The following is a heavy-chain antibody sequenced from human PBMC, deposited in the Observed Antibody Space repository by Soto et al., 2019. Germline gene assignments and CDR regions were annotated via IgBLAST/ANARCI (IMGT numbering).Heavy chain of an antibody. Sequence: GGSLRLSCAASGFTFSTYGMHWVRQAPGKGLEWVAVIWYDGSDKYYADSVKGRFTISRDNSKNTLYLQMNSLRAEDTAVYYCARDLYSSGWYASFDFWGQGTLVTVSS. CDR2: IWYDGSDK. V-gene: IGHV3-33*01. D-gene: IGHD6-19*01. CDR1: GFTFSTYG. J-gene: IGHJ4*02. CDR3: ARDLYSSGWYASFDF.